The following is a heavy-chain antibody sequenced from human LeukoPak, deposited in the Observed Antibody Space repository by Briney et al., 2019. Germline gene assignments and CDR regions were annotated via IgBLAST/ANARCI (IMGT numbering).Heavy chain of an antibody. J-gene: IGHJ5*02. CDR1: GYSFTTYL. D-gene: IGHD5-18*01. V-gene: IGHV1-46*01. CDR2: MNPSAGTT. CDR3: AIQGAGYTYAYDWFDP. Sequence: ASVTVSCTSSGYSFTTYLIHWGRQAPGQGREWMGIMNPSAGTTNYARQFQGRVPMTSDTSTSTVYMELYSLRSEDTAVYYCAIQGAGYTYAYDWFDPWGQGTLVTVSS.